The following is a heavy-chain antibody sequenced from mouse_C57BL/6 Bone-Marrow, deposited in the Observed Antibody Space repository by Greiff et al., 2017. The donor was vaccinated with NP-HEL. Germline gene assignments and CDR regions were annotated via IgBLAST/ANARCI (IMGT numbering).Heavy chain of an antibody. CDR1: GFTFSDFY. V-gene: IGHV7-1*01. D-gene: IGHD2-4*01. CDR2: SRNKANDYTT. CDR3: ARDAGLRPFAY. Sequence: EVQRVESGGGLVQSGRSLRLSCATSGFTFSDFYMEWVRQAPGKGLEWIAASRNKANDYTTEYSASVKGRFIVSRDTSQSILYLQMNALRAEDTAIYYCARDAGLRPFAYWGQGTLVTVSA. J-gene: IGHJ3*01.